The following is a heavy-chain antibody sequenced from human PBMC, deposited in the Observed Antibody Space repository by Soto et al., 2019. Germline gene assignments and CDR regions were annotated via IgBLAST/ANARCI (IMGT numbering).Heavy chain of an antibody. CDR3: ARDTALELKNQDAGGDAFDI. J-gene: IGHJ3*02. D-gene: IGHD1-1*01. V-gene: IGHV3-21*01. CDR2: ISSSSSYI. CDR1: GFTFSSYS. Sequence: GGSLRLSCAASGFTFSSYSMNWVRQAPGKGLEWVSSISSSSSYIYYADSVKGRFTISRDNAKNSLYLQMNSLRAEDTAVYYCARDTALELKNQDAGGDAFDIWGQGTMVTVSS.